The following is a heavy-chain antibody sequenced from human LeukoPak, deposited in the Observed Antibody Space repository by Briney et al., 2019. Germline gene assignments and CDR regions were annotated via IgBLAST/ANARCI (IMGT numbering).Heavy chain of an antibody. V-gene: IGHV1-18*01. D-gene: IGHD3-22*01. Sequence: ASVKVSCKASGYTFTSYGISWVRQAPGQGLEWMGGIRAYNGNTNYAQKLQGRVTMTTDTSTSTAYMELRSLRSDDTAVYYCARSPYYDSSGYSVGFDYWGQGTLVTVSS. CDR3: ARSPYYDSSGYSVGFDY. CDR1: GYTFTSYG. J-gene: IGHJ4*02. CDR2: IRAYNGNT.